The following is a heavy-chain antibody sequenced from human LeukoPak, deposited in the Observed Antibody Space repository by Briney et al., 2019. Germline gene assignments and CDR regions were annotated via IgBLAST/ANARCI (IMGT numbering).Heavy chain of an antibody. V-gene: IGHV4-30-2*01. CDR1: GGSISSGGYY. CDR2: IYHSGST. Sequence: PSETLSLTCTVSGGSISSGGYYWSWIRQPPGKGLEWIGYIYHSGSTYYNPSLKSLVTISVDSSKNQFSLKLSSVTAADTAVYYCARDRGRSGPDAFDIWGQGTMVTVSS. CDR3: ARDRGRSGPDAFDI. D-gene: IGHD2-15*01. J-gene: IGHJ3*02.